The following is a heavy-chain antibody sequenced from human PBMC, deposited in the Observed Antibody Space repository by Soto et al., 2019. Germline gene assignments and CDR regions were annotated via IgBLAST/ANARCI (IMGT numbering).Heavy chain of an antibody. Sequence: QVHLVQSGAEVKKPGASVKVSCKASGYTFTNYDINWVRQAPGQGLEWMGWISTYTGNTNYAQKLQGRVTMTTDTXTXTXXRELRSLRSDVTAVYYSARGYYYGSGRPTPGGMDVWGQGTTVTVSS. CDR2: ISTYTGNT. V-gene: IGHV1-18*01. CDR1: GYTFTNYD. D-gene: IGHD3-10*01. J-gene: IGHJ6*02. CDR3: ARGYYYGSGRPTPGGMDV.